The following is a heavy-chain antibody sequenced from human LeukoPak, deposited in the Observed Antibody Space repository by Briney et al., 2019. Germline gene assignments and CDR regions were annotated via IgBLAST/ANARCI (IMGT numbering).Heavy chain of an antibody. J-gene: IGHJ4*02. Sequence: SEALSLTCAVYGGSFSGYYWSWIRQPPGKGLEWIGEINRSGSTNYNPSLKSRVTISVDTSKNQFSLKLSSVTAADTAVYYCAREYYDILTGYSYYFDYWGQGTLVTVSS. CDR1: GGSFSGYY. V-gene: IGHV4-34*01. D-gene: IGHD3-9*01. CDR3: AREYYDILTGYSYYFDY. CDR2: INRSGST.